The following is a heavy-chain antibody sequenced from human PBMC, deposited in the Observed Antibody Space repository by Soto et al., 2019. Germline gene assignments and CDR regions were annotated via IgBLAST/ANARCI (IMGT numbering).Heavy chain of an antibody. CDR3: ARDISAGSDLGWFDP. D-gene: IGHD2-15*01. Sequence: QVQLQESGPGLVKPSETLSLTCTVSGGSISTYYWSWIRQPPGQGLEWIGYVYYTGTTKYNPSLTSRVTISVDTSKNQFSLQLTSVTAADTAVYYCARDISAGSDLGWFDPCGQGTLVVVSS. CDR1: GGSISTYY. V-gene: IGHV4-59*01. CDR2: VYYTGTT. J-gene: IGHJ5*02.